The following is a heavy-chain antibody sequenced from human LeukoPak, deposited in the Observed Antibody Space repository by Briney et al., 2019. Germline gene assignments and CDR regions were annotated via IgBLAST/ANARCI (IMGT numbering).Heavy chain of an antibody. CDR3: ARDKSGYDFWSGYYTYYMDV. D-gene: IGHD3-3*01. Sequence: PGGSLRLSCVASGFNFRTYAMHWVRQAPGKGLEWVAVISYDGSNKYYADSVKGRFTISRDNSKNTLYLQMNSLRAEDTAVYYCARDKSGYDFWSGYYTYYMDVWGKGTTVTVSS. J-gene: IGHJ6*03. CDR2: ISYDGSNK. V-gene: IGHV3-30*04. CDR1: GFNFRTYA.